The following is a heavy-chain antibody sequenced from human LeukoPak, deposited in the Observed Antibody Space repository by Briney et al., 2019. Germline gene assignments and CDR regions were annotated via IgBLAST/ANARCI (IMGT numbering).Heavy chain of an antibody. CDR3: AGSQPYYYDSSGYYGL. V-gene: IGHV1-69*05. Sequence: SVKASCKASGGTFSSYAISWVRQAPGQGLEWMGGIIPIFGTANYAQKFQGRVTITTDESTSTAYMELSSLRSEDTAVYYCAGSQPYYYDSSGYYGLWGQGTLVTVSS. CDR1: GGTFSSYA. CDR2: IIPIFGTA. D-gene: IGHD3-22*01. J-gene: IGHJ4*02.